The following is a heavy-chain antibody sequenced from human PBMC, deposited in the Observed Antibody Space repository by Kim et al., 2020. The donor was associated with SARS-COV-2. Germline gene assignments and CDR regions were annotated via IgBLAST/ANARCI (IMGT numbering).Heavy chain of an antibody. D-gene: IGHD1-26*01. V-gene: IGHV3-21*01. CDR3: ARDVTRSGAKDC. CDR2: ISSSSSYI. CDR1: GFTFSNYT. Sequence: GGSLRLSCAASGFTFSNYTMNWVRQAPGKGLEWVSSISSSSSYIYYADSVKGRFTISRDNAKNSLYLQMNSLRAEDTAVYYCARDVTRSGAKDCWGQGTLVTVSS. J-gene: IGHJ4*02.